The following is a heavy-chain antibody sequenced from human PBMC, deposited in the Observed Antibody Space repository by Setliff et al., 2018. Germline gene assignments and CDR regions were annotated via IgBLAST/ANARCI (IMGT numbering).Heavy chain of an antibody. Sequence: GASVKVSCKASGGTFSSYAISWVRQAPGQGLEWMGRIIPIFGTANYAQKFQGRVTITADKSTSTAYMELSSLRSEDTAVYYCARAPSSTVINWFDPWGQGTLVTVSS. CDR1: GGTFSSYA. D-gene: IGHD3-22*01. J-gene: IGHJ5*02. CDR3: ARAPSSTVINWFDP. CDR2: IIPIFGTA. V-gene: IGHV1-69*06.